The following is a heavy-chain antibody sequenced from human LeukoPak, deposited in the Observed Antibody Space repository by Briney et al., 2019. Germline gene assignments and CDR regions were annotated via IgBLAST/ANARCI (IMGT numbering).Heavy chain of an antibody. D-gene: IGHD4-11*01. CDR2: IYYSGST. V-gene: IGHV4-39*07. Sequence: SETLSLTCTVSGGSISSSSYYWGWIRQPPGKGLEWIGSIYYSGSTYYNPSLKSRVTISVDTSKNQFSLKLSSVTAADTAVYYCARASMTTVSFDYWGQGTLVTVSS. J-gene: IGHJ4*02. CDR3: ARASMTTVSFDY. CDR1: GGSISSSSYY.